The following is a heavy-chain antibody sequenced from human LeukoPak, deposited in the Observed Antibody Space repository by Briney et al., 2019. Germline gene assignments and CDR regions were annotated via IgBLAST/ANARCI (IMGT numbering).Heavy chain of an antibody. Sequence: ASVKVFCKASGYTFTSYYMHWVRQAPGQGLEWIGIINPSGGSSSYAQKFQGRVTMTRDTSTSTVYMELSSLRSEDTAVYYCARSSSPPFEYWGQGTLVTVSS. D-gene: IGHD6-6*01. CDR2: INPSGGSS. J-gene: IGHJ4*02. CDR3: ARSSSPPFEY. CDR1: GYTFTSYY. V-gene: IGHV1-46*01.